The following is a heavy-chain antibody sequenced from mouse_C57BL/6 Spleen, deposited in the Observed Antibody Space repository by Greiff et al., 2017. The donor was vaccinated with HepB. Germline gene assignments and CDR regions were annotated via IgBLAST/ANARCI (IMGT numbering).Heavy chain of an antibody. D-gene: IGHD4-1*01. V-gene: IGHV3-6*01. CDR2: ISYDGSN. CDR3: ASASNWDWFAY. J-gene: IGHJ3*01. CDR1: GYSITSGYY. Sequence: EVHLVESGPGLVKPSQSLSLTCSVTGYSITSGYYWNWIRQFPGNKLEWMGYISYDGSNNYNPSLKNRISITRDTSKNQFFLKLNSVTTEDTATYYCASASNWDWFAYWGQGTLVTVSA.